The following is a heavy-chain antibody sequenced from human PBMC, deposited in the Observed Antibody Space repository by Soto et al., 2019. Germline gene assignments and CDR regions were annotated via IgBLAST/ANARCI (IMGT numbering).Heavy chain of an antibody. V-gene: IGHV3-7*01. Sequence: GGSLRLSCAASGFTFSSYSMNWVRQAPGKGLEWVANIKQDGSEKYYVDSVKGRFTISRDNAKNSLYLQMNSLRAEDTAVYYCARVHRYCISTSCYYYYYYGMDVWGQGTTVTVSS. CDR3: ARVHRYCISTSCYYYYYYGMDV. D-gene: IGHD2-2*01. CDR2: IKQDGSEK. CDR1: GFTFSSYS. J-gene: IGHJ6*02.